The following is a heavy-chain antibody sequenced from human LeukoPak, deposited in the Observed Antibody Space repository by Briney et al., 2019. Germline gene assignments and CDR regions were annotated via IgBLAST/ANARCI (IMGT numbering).Heavy chain of an antibody. CDR1: GGSFSGYY. Sequence: PSETLSLTCAVYGGSFSGYYWSWIRQPPGKGLEWIGEINHSGSTNYNPSLKSRVTISVDTSKNQFSLKLSSVTAADTAVYYCARNMAYSSSWYYYYYYMDVWGKGTTVTISS. J-gene: IGHJ6*03. CDR2: INHSGST. V-gene: IGHV4-34*01. CDR3: ARNMAYSSSWYYYYYYMDV. D-gene: IGHD6-13*01.